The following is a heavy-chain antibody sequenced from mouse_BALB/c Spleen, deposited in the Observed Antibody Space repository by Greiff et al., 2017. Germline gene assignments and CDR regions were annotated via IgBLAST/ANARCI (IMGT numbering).Heavy chain of an antibody. J-gene: IGHJ4*01. V-gene: IGHV1-54*01. CDR2: INPGSGGT. CDR3: ARNYSYEGYYAMDY. Sequence: VQLQQSGAELVRPGTSVKVSCKASGYAFTNYLLEWVKQRPGQGLEWIGVINPGSGGTNYNEKFKGKATLTADKSSSTAYMQLSSLTSDDSAVYFCARNYSYEGYYAMDYWGQGTSVTVSS. D-gene: IGHD2-12*01. CDR1: GYAFTNYL.